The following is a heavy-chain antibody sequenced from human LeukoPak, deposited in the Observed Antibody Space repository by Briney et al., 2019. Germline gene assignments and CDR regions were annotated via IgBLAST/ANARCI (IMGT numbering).Heavy chain of an antibody. CDR2: INPNSGGT. CDR1: GYTFTGYY. V-gene: IGHV1-2*02. J-gene: IGHJ4*02. Sequence: ASVKVSCKASGYTFTGYYMHWVRQAPGQGLEWMGWINPNSGGTNYAQKFQGRVTMTWDTSISTAYMELSRLRSDDTAVYYCARDRAAADGFDYWGQGTLVTVSP. D-gene: IGHD6-13*01. CDR3: ARDRAAADGFDY.